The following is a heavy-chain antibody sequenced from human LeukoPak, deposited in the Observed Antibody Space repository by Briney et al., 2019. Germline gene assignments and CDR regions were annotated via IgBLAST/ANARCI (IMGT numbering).Heavy chain of an antibody. CDR3: ASPTIVGATQGVVGAFDI. Sequence: GESLKISCMGSGYPFSNYWIGWVRQMPGKGLEWMGIIYPDESNIRYSPSFQGQVTISADKSISTAYLQWSSLKASDTAMYYCASPTIVGATQGVVGAFDIWGQGTMVTVSS. J-gene: IGHJ3*02. D-gene: IGHD1-26*01. V-gene: IGHV5-51*01. CDR2: IYPDESNI. CDR1: GYPFSNYW.